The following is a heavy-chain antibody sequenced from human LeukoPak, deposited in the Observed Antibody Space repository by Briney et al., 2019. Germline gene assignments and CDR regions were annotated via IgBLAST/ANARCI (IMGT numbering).Heavy chain of an antibody. CDR3: ARSVSGSYLRSNYYYYMDV. CDR2: IIPIFGTA. CDR1: GGTFSSYA. J-gene: IGHJ6*03. Sequence: GASVKVSCKASGGTFSSYAISWVRQAPGQGLEWMGGIIPIFGTANYAQKFQGRVTITADESTSTAYMELSSLRSEDTAVYYCARSVSGSYLRSNYYYYMDVWGKGTTVTISS. D-gene: IGHD3-16*02. V-gene: IGHV1-69*13.